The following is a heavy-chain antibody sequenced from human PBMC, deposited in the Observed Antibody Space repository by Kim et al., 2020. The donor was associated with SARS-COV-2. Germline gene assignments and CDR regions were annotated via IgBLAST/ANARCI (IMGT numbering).Heavy chain of an antibody. CDR1: GGTFSSYA. CDR2: IIPILGIA. V-gene: IGHV1-69*04. CDR3: ARGGIAVAELVY. D-gene: IGHD6-19*01. J-gene: IGHJ4*02. Sequence: SVKVSCKASGGTFSSYAISWVRQAPGQGLEWMGRIIPILGIANYAQKFQGRVTITADKSTSTAYMELSSLRSEDTAVYYCARGGIAVAELVYWGQGTLVTVSS.